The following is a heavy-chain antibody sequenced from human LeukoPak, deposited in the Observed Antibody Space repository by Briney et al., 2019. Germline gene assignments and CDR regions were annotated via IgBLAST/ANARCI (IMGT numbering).Heavy chain of an antibody. Sequence: SETLSLTCTVSGGSISSYYWSWIRQPPGKGLEWVGYIYYSGSTNYNPSLKSRVSISVDTSKNQLSLKLSSVTAADTAVYYCARGRRSIVVVPAARRGYYYMDVWGNGTTVTVSS. CDR1: GGSISSYY. V-gene: IGHV4-59*12. CDR2: IYYSGST. J-gene: IGHJ6*03. CDR3: ARGRRSIVVVPAARRGYYYMDV. D-gene: IGHD2-2*01.